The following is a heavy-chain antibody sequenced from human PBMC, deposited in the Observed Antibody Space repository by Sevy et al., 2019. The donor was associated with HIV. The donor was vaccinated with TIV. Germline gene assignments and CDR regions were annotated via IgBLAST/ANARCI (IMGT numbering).Heavy chain of an antibody. Sequence: ASVKVSCKASGYTFTSFGITWVRQAPGQGLEWVGWVSPYNGKTKYAQKLQGRVTMTTDTSTSTPYMELRSLRSDDTAVYYCARPFCSGGSCYRWYFDFWGQGTLVTVSS. CDR1: GYTFTSFG. D-gene: IGHD2-15*01. CDR3: ARPFCSGGSCYRWYFDF. CDR2: VSPYNGKT. J-gene: IGHJ4*02. V-gene: IGHV1-18*01.